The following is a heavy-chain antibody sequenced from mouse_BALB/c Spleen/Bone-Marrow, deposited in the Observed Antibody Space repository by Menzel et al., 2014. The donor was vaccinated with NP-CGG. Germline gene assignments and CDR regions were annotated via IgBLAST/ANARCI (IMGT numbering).Heavy chain of an antibody. Sequence: QVQLKQSGAELVRPGTSVKVSCKASGYAFTNYLIEWVKQRPGQGLEWIGVINPGSGGTNYNEKFKGKATLTADKSSITAYMQLSSLTSDDSAVYFCARRDDAMDYWGQGTSVTVSS. CDR3: ARRDDAMDY. V-gene: IGHV1-54*03. D-gene: IGHD3-3*01. J-gene: IGHJ4*01. CDR2: INPGSGGT. CDR1: GYAFTNYL.